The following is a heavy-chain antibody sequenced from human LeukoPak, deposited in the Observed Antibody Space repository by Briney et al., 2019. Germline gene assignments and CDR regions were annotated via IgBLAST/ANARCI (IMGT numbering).Heavy chain of an antibody. CDR1: GFTFSSYS. J-gene: IGHJ4*02. V-gene: IGHV3-48*04. D-gene: IGHD2-2*01. CDR2: IGSSTSTI. CDR3: AKDTCSSTSCYLFDY. Sequence: PGGSLRLSCAASGFTFSSYSMNWVRQAPGKGLEWVSYIGSSTSTIYYADSVKGRFTISRDNAKNSLYLQMNSLRAEDMALYYCAKDTCSSTSCYLFDYWGQGTLVTVSS.